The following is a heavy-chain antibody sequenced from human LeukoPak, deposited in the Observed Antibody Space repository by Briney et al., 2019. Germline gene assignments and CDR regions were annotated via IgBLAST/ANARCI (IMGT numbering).Heavy chain of an antibody. J-gene: IGHJ4*02. CDR2: INHSGST. V-gene: IGHV4-34*01. CDR3: ARRLVRGVIIDNFDY. Sequence: SETLSLTCAVYGGSFSGYYWSWIRQPPGKGLEWIGEINHSGSTNYNPSLKSRVTISVDTSKNQFSLKLSPVTAADTAVYYCARRLVRGVIIDNFDYWGQGTLVTVSS. D-gene: IGHD3-10*01. CDR1: GGSFSGYY.